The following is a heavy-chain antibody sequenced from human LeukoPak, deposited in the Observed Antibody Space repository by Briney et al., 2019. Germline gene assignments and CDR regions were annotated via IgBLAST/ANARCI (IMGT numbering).Heavy chain of an antibody. CDR2: INHSGST. D-gene: IGHD5-12*01. V-gene: IGHV4-34*01. Sequence: PSETLSLTCAVYGGSFSGYYWSWIRQPPGKGLEWIGEINHSGSTNYNPSLKSRVTISVDTSKNQFSLKLSSVTAADTAVYYCARGGRWLRTYPYFFDYWGQGTLVTVSS. CDR1: GGSFSGYY. CDR3: ARGGRWLRTYPYFFDY. J-gene: IGHJ4*02.